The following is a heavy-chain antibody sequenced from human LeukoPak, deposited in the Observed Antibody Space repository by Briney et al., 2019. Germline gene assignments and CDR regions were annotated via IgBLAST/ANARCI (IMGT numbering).Heavy chain of an antibody. Sequence: PGRSLRLSCTASGFTFGDYAMSWVRQAPGKRLEWVSSISSSSSYIYYADSVKGRFTIFRDNAKNSLYLQMNSLRAEDTAVYYCARDHDWAIDYWGQGTLVTVSS. D-gene: IGHD3-9*01. V-gene: IGHV3-21*01. CDR1: GFTFGDYA. CDR3: ARDHDWAIDY. J-gene: IGHJ4*02. CDR2: ISSSSSYI.